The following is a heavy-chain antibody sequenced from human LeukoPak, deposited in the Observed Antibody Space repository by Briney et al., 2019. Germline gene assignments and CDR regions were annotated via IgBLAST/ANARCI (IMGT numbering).Heavy chain of an antibody. J-gene: IGHJ4*02. V-gene: IGHV1-18*01. CDR2: ISANTGKT. Sequence: ASVKVSCMASGYTFATYGFCWVRQAPGHGLEWMGWISANTGKTDYAQKFQGRVTMTTDTSTSTAYMELRSLRPDDTAVYYCAKVAGDRMDYWGQGTLLTVSS. CDR3: AKVAGDRMDY. CDR1: GYTFATYG. D-gene: IGHD6-13*01.